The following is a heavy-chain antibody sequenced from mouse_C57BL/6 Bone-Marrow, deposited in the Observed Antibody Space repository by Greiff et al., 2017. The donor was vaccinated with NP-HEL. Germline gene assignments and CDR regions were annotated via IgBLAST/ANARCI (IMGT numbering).Heavy chain of an antibody. CDR2: INPNNGGT. Sequence: EVQLHQSGPELVKPGASVKISCKASGYTFTDYYMNWVKQSHGKSLEWIGDINPNNGGTSYNQKFKGKATLTVDKSSSTAYMELRSLTSEDSAVYYCARPGVYDGYYDWFAYWGQGTLVTVSA. V-gene: IGHV1-26*01. D-gene: IGHD2-3*01. CDR3: ARPGVYDGYYDWFAY. J-gene: IGHJ3*01. CDR1: GYTFTDYY.